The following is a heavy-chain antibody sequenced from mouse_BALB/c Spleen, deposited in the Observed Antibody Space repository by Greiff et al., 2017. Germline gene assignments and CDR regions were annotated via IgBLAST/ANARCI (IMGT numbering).Heavy chain of an antibody. CDR3: AREENDYAYYFDY. V-gene: IGHV5-17*02. CDR2: ISSGSSTI. CDR1: GFTFSSFG. J-gene: IGHJ2*01. D-gene: IGHD2-4*01. Sequence: EVQVVESGGGLVQPGGSRKLSCAASGFTFSSFGMHWVRQAPEKGLEWVAYISSGSSTIYYADTVKGRFTISRDNPKNTLFLQMTSLRSEDTAMYYCAREENDYAYYFDYWGQGTTLTVSS.